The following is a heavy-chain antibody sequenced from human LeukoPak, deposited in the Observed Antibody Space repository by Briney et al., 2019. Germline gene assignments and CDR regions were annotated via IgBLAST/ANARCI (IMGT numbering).Heavy chain of an antibody. D-gene: IGHD3-10*01. Sequence: SETLSLTCAVYGGSFSGYYWSWIRQPPGKGLEWIGEINHSGSTNYNPSHKSRVTISVDTSKNQFSLKLSSVTAADTAVYYCARRGPRYYYYYYYMDVWGKGTTVTISS. CDR1: GGSFSGYY. V-gene: IGHV4-34*01. CDR3: ARRGPRYYYYYYYMDV. CDR2: INHSGST. J-gene: IGHJ6*03.